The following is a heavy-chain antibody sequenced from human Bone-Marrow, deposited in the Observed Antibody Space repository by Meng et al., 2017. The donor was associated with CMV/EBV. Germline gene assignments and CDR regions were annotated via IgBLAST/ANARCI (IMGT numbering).Heavy chain of an antibody. J-gene: IGHJ6*02. CDR1: GGSISSSSYY. D-gene: IGHD2-2*02. V-gene: IGHV4-39*07. Sequence: SETLSLTCTVSGGSISSSSYYWGWIRQPPGKGLEWIGSIYYSGSTYYNPSLKSRVTISVDTSKNQFSLKLSSVTAADTAVYYCARDIWEYQLLYSKWHYYGMDVWGQGTTVTVSS. CDR2: IYYSGST. CDR3: ARDIWEYQLLYSKWHYYGMDV.